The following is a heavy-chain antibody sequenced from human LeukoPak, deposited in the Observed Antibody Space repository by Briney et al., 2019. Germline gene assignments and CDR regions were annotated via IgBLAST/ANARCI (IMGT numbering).Heavy chain of an antibody. CDR1: GFTFSGHS. D-gene: IGHD3-22*01. J-gene: IGHJ4*02. CDR2: FGTSCNTN. CDR3: AREHYDSSFDY. Sequence: GGSLRLSCTASGFTFSGHSMNWIRQAPGKGLEWVSSFGTSCNTNYYADSVKGRFTISRDNVKNSLYLQMNSLRAEDTAVYYCAREHYDSSFDYWGQGTLVTVSS. V-gene: IGHV3-48*01.